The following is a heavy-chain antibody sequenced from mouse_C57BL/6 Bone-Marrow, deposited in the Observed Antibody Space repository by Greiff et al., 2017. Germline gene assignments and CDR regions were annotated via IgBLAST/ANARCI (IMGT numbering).Heavy chain of an antibody. CDR2: IYPGSGNT. J-gene: IGHJ2*01. Sequence: QVQLKQSGAELVRPGASVKLSCKASGYTFTDYYINWVKQSPGQGLAWIARIYPGSGNTYYNEKFKGKATLTAEKSSSTAYMQLSSLTSEDSAVYFCASGEIYGYGFDYWGQGTTLTVSS. CDR1: GYTFTDYY. CDR3: ASGEIYGYGFDY. V-gene: IGHV1-76*01. D-gene: IGHD2-10*02.